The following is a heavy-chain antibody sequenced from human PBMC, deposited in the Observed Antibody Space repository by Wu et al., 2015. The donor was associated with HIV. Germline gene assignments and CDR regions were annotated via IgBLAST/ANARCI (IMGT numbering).Heavy chain of an antibody. CDR2: INPTSGGT. CDR1: GYTFTAFY. J-gene: IGHJ4*02. D-gene: IGHD2-2*01. V-gene: IGHV1-2*02. Sequence: QVQLVQSGAEVKKPGASVKVYCKASGYTFTAFYMHWVRQAPGQGLEWMGWINPTSGGTDYAERFQGRVTMTRDTSINTAYMELSRLRADDTAVYYCASTYCPSTTCYHVFHHWGQGTLVTVSS. CDR3: ASTYCPSTTCYHVFHH.